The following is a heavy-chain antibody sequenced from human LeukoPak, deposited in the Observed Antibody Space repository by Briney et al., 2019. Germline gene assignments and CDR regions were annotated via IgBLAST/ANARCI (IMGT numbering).Heavy chain of an antibody. J-gene: IGHJ4*02. CDR3: AKDISVAGTGGYFDY. Sequence: PGRSLRLSXAASGFTFEDYAMHWVRQAPGKGLEWVSGISWNSGSTGYADSVKGRFTISRDNAKNSLYLQMNSLRAEDMALYYCAKDISVAGTGGYFDYWDQGTLVTVSS. CDR2: ISWNSGST. V-gene: IGHV3-9*03. D-gene: IGHD6-19*01. CDR1: GFTFEDYA.